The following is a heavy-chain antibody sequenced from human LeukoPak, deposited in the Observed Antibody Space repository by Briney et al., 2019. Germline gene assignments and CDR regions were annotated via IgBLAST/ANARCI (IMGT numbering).Heavy chain of an antibody. D-gene: IGHD6-19*01. V-gene: IGHV4-39*01. CDR1: GGSISSYIPY. Sequence: PSETLSLTCTVSGGSISSYIPYWGWIRQPPGKGLEWIGTISYSGTTYYNPSLKSRLTISVDTSKNQFSLKLNSVNATDTAVYYCARHSPDGSGWAPFDYWGQGTLVTVSS. CDR3: ARHSPDGSGWAPFDY. J-gene: IGHJ4*02. CDR2: ISYSGTT.